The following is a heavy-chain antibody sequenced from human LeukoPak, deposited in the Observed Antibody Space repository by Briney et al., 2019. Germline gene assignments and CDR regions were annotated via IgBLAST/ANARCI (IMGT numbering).Heavy chain of an antibody. D-gene: IGHD2-21*02. J-gene: IGHJ4*02. CDR1: GFTFSSCS. Sequence: GGSLRLSCAASGFTFSSCSVNWVRQAPGKGLEWVSYISGSSSSIKYADSVKGRFTISRDNAKNSLYLPMNSLRAEDTAIYYCARSDGGVLYCGEDCYLDLWGQGTLVTVSS. CDR2: ISGSSSSI. V-gene: IGHV3-48*04. CDR3: ARSDGGVLYCGEDCYLDL.